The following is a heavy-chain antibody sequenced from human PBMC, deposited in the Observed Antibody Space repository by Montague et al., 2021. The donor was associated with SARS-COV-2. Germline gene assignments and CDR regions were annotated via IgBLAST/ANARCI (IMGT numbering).Heavy chain of an antibody. J-gene: IGHJ5*02. CDR3: ARDLDYYGSGSYPEGFDP. Sequence: AISGDSVSSNSAAWNWIRQSPSRGLEWLGRTYYRSKWYNDYAVSVKSRITINPDTSKNQFSLQLNSVTPEDTAVYYCARDLDYYGSGSYPEGFDPWGQGTLVTVSS. CDR2: TYYRSKWYN. D-gene: IGHD3-10*01. V-gene: IGHV6-1*01. CDR1: GDSVSSNSAA.